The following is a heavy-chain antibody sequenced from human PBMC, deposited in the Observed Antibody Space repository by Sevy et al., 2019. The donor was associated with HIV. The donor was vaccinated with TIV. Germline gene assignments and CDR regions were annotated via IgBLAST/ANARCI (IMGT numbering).Heavy chain of an antibody. V-gene: IGHV3-23*01. CDR2: ISGPGALT. CDR1: GFTFRSYA. Sequence: GGSLRLSCAVSGFTFRSYAMSWVRQAPGKGLEWVSSISGPGALTYYAESVKGRFTISRDNSKNTLFLQMNSLRAEDTALYYCAKGDEPAADYDDYVPNAFDIWGQRTMVTVSS. D-gene: IGHD4-17*01. J-gene: IGHJ3*02. CDR3: AKGDEPAADYDDYVPNAFDI.